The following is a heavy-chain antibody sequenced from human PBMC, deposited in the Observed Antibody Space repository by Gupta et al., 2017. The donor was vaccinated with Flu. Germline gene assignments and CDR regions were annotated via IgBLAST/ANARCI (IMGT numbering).Heavy chain of an antibody. CDR1: VGSFSGYY. CDR3: ARGRRAGYYYYYGMDV. CDR2: INHSGST. Sequence: QVQLQQWGAGLLKPTETLSLTCAVYVGSFSGYYWSWIRQPPGKGLEWIGEINHSGSTNYNPSLKSRVTISVDTSKNQFSLKLSSVTAADTAVYYCARGRRAGYYYYYGMDVWGQGTTVTVAS. V-gene: IGHV4-34*01. J-gene: IGHJ6*02.